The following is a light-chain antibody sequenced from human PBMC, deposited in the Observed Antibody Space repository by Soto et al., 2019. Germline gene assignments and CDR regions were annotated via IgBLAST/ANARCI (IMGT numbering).Light chain of an antibody. CDR2: DVS. CDR3: ASYTTAFPYV. CDR1: SSEVGGYNY. J-gene: IGLJ1*01. Sequence: QSALTQPASVSGSPGQSITISCTGTSSEVGGYNYVSWYQQHPGKAPKLMIYDVSNRPSGVSNRVSGSKSGNTASLTISGLQAEDEADYYCASYTTAFPYVFGSGTKLTVL. V-gene: IGLV2-14*01.